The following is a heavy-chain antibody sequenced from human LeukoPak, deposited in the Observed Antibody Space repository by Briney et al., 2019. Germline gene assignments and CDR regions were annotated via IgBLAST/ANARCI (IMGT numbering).Heavy chain of an antibody. CDR3: AKGNDILAGLDY. D-gene: IGHD3-9*01. CDR2: ISGSGGST. Sequence: PGGALRLSCAASGFTFSSYAMSWVREAPGKGLEWVSAISGSGGSTYYADSVKGRFSISRDNSKNTLYLQMNSLRAEDTAVYYCAKGNDILAGLDYWGQGTLVTVSS. V-gene: IGHV3-23*01. J-gene: IGHJ4*02. CDR1: GFTFSSYA.